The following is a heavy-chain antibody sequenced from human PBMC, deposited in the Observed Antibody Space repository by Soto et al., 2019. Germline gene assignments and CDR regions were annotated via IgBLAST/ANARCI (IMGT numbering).Heavy chain of an antibody. Sequence: GGSLRLSCAASGFIFSTYAMNWVRQAPGKGLEWVSRISGSDGTTKYADSVKGRFTISRDNSKNTLYLQMNSLRAEDTAVYYCAKDLLLWFGEPQAFDDSGQGTLVTVSS. CDR1: GFIFSTYA. V-gene: IGHV3-23*01. J-gene: IGHJ4*02. CDR3: AKDLLLWFGEPQAFDD. CDR2: ISGSDGTT. D-gene: IGHD3-10*01.